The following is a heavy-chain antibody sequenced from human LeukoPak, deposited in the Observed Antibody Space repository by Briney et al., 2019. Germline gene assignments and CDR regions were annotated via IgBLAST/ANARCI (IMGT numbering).Heavy chain of an antibody. CDR1: GYTFTVYY. J-gene: IGHJ5*02. Sequence: ASVKVSCKASGYTFTVYYMHWVRQAPGQGLEWMGRINPNSGGTNYAQKFQGRVTMTRDTSISTAYMELSSLRSDDTAVYYCARVSSPLQYNWFDPWGQGTLVTVSS. V-gene: IGHV1-2*06. CDR2: INPNSGGT. D-gene: IGHD1-14*01. CDR3: ARVSSPLQYNWFDP.